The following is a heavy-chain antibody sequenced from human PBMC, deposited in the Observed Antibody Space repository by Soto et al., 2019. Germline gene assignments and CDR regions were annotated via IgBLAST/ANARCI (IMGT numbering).Heavy chain of an antibody. CDR1: GFTLAEYG. D-gene: IGHD3-10*01. CDR3: AKDILYSGSGTTPY. Sequence: EVQLVESGGGLVQPGRSLRLSCAASGFTLAEYGMHWVRQVPGKGLEWVAGISWNSDNIAYADSVRGRFIISRDNAKNSLFLQMNSLRAEDTAFYYCAKDILYSGSGTTPYWGQGTLVTVSS. CDR2: ISWNSDNI. J-gene: IGHJ4*02. V-gene: IGHV3-9*01.